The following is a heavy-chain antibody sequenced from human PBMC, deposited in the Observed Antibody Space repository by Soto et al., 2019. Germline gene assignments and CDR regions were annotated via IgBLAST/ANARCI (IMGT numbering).Heavy chain of an antibody. V-gene: IGHV4-39*01. CDR3: ARRGSSSWYGY. J-gene: IGHJ4*02. CDR2: IYYSGST. D-gene: IGHD6-13*01. CDR1: GGSISSNSYY. Sequence: QLQLQEWGPGLVKPSESLSLTCTVSGGSISSNSYYWGWIRQPPGKGLEWIGSIYYSGSTYYNPSLKSRVSISVDTSKNQFSLKLSSVTAADTAVYYCARRGSSSWYGYWGQGTLVTVSS.